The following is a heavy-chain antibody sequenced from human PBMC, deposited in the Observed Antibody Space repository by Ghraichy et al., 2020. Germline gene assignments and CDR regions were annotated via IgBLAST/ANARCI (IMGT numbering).Heavy chain of an antibody. J-gene: IGHJ5*02. CDR3: ARGGRGYSYGAGWFDP. Sequence: SETLSLTCAVYGGSFSGYYWSWIRQPPGKGLEWIGEINHSGSTNYNPSLKSRVTISVDTSKNQFSLKLSSVTAADTAVYYCARGGRGYSYGAGWFDPWGQGTLVTVSS. CDR2: INHSGST. V-gene: IGHV4-34*01. D-gene: IGHD5-18*01. CDR1: GGSFSGYY.